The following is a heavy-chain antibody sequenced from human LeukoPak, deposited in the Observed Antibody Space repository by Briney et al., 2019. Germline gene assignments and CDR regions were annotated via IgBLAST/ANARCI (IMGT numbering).Heavy chain of an antibody. CDR1: GYSISSGYY. V-gene: IGHV4-38-2*01. CDR2: IYHSGNT. J-gene: IGHJ3*02. CDR3: ARVKTFSFVFDI. Sequence: PSETLSLTCAVSGYSISSGYYWGWIRQPPGKGLEWIASIYHSGNTYYNPSLKSRITISVDTSKNHFSLNLSSVTAADTAVYYCARVKTFSFVFDIWGQGTMVTVSS.